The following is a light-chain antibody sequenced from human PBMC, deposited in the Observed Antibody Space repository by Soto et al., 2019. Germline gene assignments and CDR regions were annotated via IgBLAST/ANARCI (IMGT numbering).Light chain of an antibody. J-gene: IGLJ1*01. CDR3: CSFAGSSTDV. CDR1: SSDVGSYDL. V-gene: IGLV2-23*02. CDR2: EVR. Sequence: QSALTQPASVSGSPGQSITISCTGTSSDVGSYDLVSWYQHHPGKAPKLMIYEVRKRPSGVSNRFSGSKSDNTASLTISGLQAEDEADYYCCSFAGSSTDVFGTGTKLTVL.